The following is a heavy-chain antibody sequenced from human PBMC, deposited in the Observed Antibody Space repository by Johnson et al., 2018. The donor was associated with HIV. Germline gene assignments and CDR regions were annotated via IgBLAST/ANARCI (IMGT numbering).Heavy chain of an antibody. D-gene: IGHD2-21*01. CDR3: VCLRVSLSAFDI. Sequence: QVQLVESGGGLVQPGGSLRLSCAASGFTFSNYGMHWVRQAPGKGLEWVAFIRYDGDITYYVDSVKGRFTISRDNAKNSLYLQMTSLRAEDTAVYYCVCLRVSLSAFDIWGQGTMVTVSS. CDR1: GFTFSNYG. CDR2: IRYDGDIT. V-gene: IGHV3-30*02. J-gene: IGHJ3*02.